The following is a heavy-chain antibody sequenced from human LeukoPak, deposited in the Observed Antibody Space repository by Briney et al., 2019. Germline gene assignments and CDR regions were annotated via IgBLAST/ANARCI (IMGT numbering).Heavy chain of an antibody. CDR3: AKGGQYDSDSFFDF. D-gene: IGHD3-22*01. CDR1: GFTFSTFS. CDR2: ISSSSNYI. Sequence: GGSLRLSCAASGFTFSTFSMNWVRQAPGRGLEWVSSISSSSNYIYYADSVKGRFTISRDNSRNTVDVQMNSLRSEDSALYYCAKGGQYDSDSFFDFWGQGTLVTVSS. V-gene: IGHV3-21*01. J-gene: IGHJ4*02.